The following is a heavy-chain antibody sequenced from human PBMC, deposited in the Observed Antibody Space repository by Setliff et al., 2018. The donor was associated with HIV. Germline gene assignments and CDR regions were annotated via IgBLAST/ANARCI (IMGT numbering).Heavy chain of an antibody. Sequence: PSETLSLTCTVYGGSFSGYYWTWIRQPPGKGLEFIGEMNHRGVINYHPSFKSRVTISLDTSRNQFSLKLRSVTAADTAVYYCARFEVTTVTTRDYWGQGTLVTVSS. CDR2: MNHRGVI. J-gene: IGHJ4*02. CDR1: GGSFSGYY. V-gene: IGHV4-34*01. D-gene: IGHD4-17*01. CDR3: ARFEVTTVTTRDY.